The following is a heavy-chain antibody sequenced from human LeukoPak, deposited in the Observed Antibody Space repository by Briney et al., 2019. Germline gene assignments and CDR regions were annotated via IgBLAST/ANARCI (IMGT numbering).Heavy chain of an antibody. CDR1: GYTFTSYD. CDR2: MNPNSGNT. Sequence: ASVKVSCKASGYTFTSYDINWVRQATGQGLEWMGWMNPNSGNTGYAQKFQGRVTMTRYTSISTAYMELSSLRSEDTAVYYCARGSKRFCSSTSLCGSYWGQGTLVTVSS. D-gene: IGHD2-2*01. J-gene: IGHJ4*02. CDR3: ARGSKRFCSSTSLCGSY. V-gene: IGHV1-8*01.